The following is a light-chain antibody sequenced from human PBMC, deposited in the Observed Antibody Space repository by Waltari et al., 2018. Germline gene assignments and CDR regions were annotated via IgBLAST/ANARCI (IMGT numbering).Light chain of an antibody. CDR3: QQYDVSPLT. Sequence: EIVLTQSPGTLSLSPGERATLSCRASQTVRTTYLAWYQQKPCQAPTLLIYGASSRATGVPDRFRGSGSGTDFSLTISSLEPEEFAVYYCQQYDVSPLTFGRGTKVEIK. CDR2: GAS. V-gene: IGKV3-20*01. CDR1: QTVRTTY. J-gene: IGKJ4*01.